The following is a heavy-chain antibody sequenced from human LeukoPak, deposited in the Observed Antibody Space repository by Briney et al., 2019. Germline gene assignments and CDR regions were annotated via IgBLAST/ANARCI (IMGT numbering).Heavy chain of an antibody. D-gene: IGHD1-1*01. CDR3: ARGYNWNDGNWFDP. J-gene: IGHJ5*02. V-gene: IGHV4-34*01. CDR2: INHSEST. CDR1: GWSFNDYY. Sequence: PSETLSLTCAVYGWSFNDYYWNWIRQPPGKGLEWIGEINHSESTNYSPSLKSRVTISLDTSKNQFSLKLSSVTAADTAVYYCARGYNWNDGNWFDPWGQGTLVTVSS.